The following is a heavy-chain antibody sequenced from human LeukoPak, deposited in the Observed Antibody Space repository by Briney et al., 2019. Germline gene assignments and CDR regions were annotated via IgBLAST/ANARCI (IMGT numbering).Heavy chain of an antibody. D-gene: IGHD1-26*01. CDR3: ARSLVVGATYPYH. CDR2: IYYSGST. Sequence: SETLSLTCTVSGGSITSYYWSWIRQPPGKGLEWIGYIYYSGSTNYNPSLKSRVTISVDTSKSQLSPRLSSVTAADTAVYYCARSLVVGATYPYHWGQGTLVTVSS. V-gene: IGHV4-59*01. J-gene: IGHJ5*02. CDR1: GGSITSYY.